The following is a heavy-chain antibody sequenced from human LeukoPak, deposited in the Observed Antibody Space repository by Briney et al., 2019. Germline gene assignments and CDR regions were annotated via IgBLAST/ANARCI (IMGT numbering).Heavy chain of an antibody. J-gene: IGHJ6*02. D-gene: IGHD2-2*02. V-gene: IGHV3-21*01. CDR2: ISSSSSYI. CDR1: GFTFSSYA. Sequence: PGGSLRLSCAASGFTFSSYAMHWVRQAPGKGLEWVSSISSSSSYIYYADSVKGRFTISRDNAKNSLYLQMNSLRAEDTAVYYCARDSREMGVVPAAIGYYYYGMDVWGQGTTVTVSS. CDR3: ARDSREMGVVPAAIGYYYYGMDV.